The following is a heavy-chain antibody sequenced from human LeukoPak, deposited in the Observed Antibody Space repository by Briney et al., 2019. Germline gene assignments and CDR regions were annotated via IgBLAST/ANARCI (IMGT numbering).Heavy chain of an antibody. D-gene: IGHD3-22*01. CDR1: GYTLTELS. Sequence: VASVKVSCKVSGYTLTELSMHWVRQAPGKGLEWKGGFDPEDGETIYAQKFQGRVTMTEDTSTDTAYMELSSLRSEDTAVYYCAIIHTADSSGYYFDYWGQGTLVTVSS. V-gene: IGHV1-24*01. CDR2: FDPEDGET. CDR3: AIIHTADSSGYYFDY. J-gene: IGHJ4*02.